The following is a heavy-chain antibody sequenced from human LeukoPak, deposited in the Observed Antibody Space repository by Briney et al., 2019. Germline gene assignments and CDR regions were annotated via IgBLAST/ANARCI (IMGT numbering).Heavy chain of an antibody. CDR2: INPYSGGT. V-gene: IGHV1-2*06. CDR3: ARDWGNDNSPKRNKVFRFDP. D-gene: IGHD3-16*01. Sequence: ASVKVSCKASGYTFTGHYIHWVRQAPGQGLEWMGRINPYSGGTNDAQHFQGRVTMTRDTSISTAYMELSRLRSDDTAVYYCARDWGNDNSPKRNKVFRFDPWGQGTLVTVSS. J-gene: IGHJ5*02. CDR1: GYTFTGHY.